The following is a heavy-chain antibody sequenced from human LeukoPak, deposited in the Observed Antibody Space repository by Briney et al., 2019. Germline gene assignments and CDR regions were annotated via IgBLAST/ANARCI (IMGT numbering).Heavy chain of an antibody. CDR2: ISKTSTNI. CDR1: GFTFSSYS. Sequence: GGSLRLSCAASGFTFSSYSMNWVRQAPGKGLEWVSFISKTSTNIYYGDSVKGRFTISRDNAKNSIHLQMGSLRVEDTAVYYCVRGDGDLFDFWGQGTLVSVSS. D-gene: IGHD4-17*01. J-gene: IGHJ4*02. CDR3: VRGDGDLFDF. V-gene: IGHV3-21*01.